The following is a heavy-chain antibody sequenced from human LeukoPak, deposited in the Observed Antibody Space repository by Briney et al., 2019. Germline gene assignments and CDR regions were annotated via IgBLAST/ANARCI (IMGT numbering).Heavy chain of an antibody. D-gene: IGHD4-11*01. CDR1: GYTFTSYA. CDR2: ISTYNGKT. CDR3: ARAEHSNSNYPPYYYYYMDV. V-gene: IGHV1-18*04. Sequence: ASVKVSCKASGYTFTSYAISWVRQAPGQGLEWMGWISTYNGKTNYAQKFQGRVTMTTDTSTSTVYLDLTSLRSDDTAVYYCARAEHSNSNYPPYYYYYMDVWGKGTTVTVSS. J-gene: IGHJ6*03.